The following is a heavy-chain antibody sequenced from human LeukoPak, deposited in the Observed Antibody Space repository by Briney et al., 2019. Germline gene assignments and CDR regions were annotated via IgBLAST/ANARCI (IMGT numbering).Heavy chain of an antibody. CDR1: GFTFSYHW. D-gene: IGHD6-13*01. CDR2: IKNDGAVK. V-gene: IGHV3-7*01. CDR3: AKDSYSKGDF. J-gene: IGHJ4*02. Sequence: GGSLRLSCAASGFTFSYHWMTWVRQAPGKGLEWVANIKNDGAVKSYVDSVKGRFTISRDNAKNSLYLQMNSLRAEDTAVYYCAKDSYSKGDFWGQGVLVTVSS.